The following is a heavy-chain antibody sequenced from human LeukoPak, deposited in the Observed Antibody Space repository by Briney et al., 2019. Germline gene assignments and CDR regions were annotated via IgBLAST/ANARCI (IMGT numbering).Heavy chain of an antibody. V-gene: IGHV3-30*01. Sequence: PGGSLRLSCAASGFTFSSYAMHWVRQAPGKGLEWVAVISYDGSNKYYADSVKGRFTISRDNSKNTLYLQMNSLRAEDTAVYYCASETAYDSSGYDYWGQGTLVTVSS. J-gene: IGHJ4*02. D-gene: IGHD3-22*01. CDR2: ISYDGSNK. CDR1: GFTFSSYA. CDR3: ASETAYDSSGYDY.